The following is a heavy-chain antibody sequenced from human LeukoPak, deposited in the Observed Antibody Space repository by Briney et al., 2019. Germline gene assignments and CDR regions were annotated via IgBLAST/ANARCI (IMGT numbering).Heavy chain of an antibody. CDR3: AKDLEDIVVVVAATSVSSYGMDV. V-gene: IGHV3-30*18. CDR2: ISYDGSNK. D-gene: IGHD2-15*01. CDR1: GFTFSSYG. Sequence: GGSLRLSCAASGFTFSSYGMHWVRQAPGKGLEWVAVISYDGSNKYYADSVKGRFTISRDNSKNTLYLQTNSLRAEDTAVYYCAKDLEDIVVVVAATSVSSYGMDVWGQGTTVTVSS. J-gene: IGHJ6*02.